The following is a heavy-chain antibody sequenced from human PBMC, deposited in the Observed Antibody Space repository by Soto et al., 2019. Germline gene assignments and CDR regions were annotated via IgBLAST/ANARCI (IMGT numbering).Heavy chain of an antibody. CDR3: ARIGVSSGHESPDFDS. D-gene: IGHD3-16*01. J-gene: IGHJ4*02. Sequence: GASVKVSCKASGYTFTSYGISWVRQAPGQGLEWMGWISAYNGNTNYAQKLQGRVTMTTDTSTSTAYMELRGLRSDDTAVYYCARIGVSSGHESPDFDSWGQGTLVTVSS. CDR1: GYTFTSYG. V-gene: IGHV1-18*04. CDR2: ISAYNGNT.